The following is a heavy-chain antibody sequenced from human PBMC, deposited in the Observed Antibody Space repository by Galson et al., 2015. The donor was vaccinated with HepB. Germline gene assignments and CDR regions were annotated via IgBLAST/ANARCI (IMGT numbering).Heavy chain of an antibody. CDR2: IKSKTDGATT. D-gene: IGHD6-13*01. J-gene: IGHJ4*02. V-gene: IGHV3-15*01. Sequence: SLRLSCAASGFTFSNAWMTWVRQAPGKGLEWVGRIKSKTDGATTDYAAPVKGRFTISRDDSKNTLYLQMNSLQTEDTAVYYCITVSSTWYKFWGQGTLVTVSS. CDR3: ITVSSTWYKF. CDR1: GFTFSNAW.